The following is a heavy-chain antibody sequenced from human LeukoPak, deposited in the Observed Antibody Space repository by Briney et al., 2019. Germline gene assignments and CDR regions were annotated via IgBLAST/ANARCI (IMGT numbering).Heavy chain of an antibody. D-gene: IGHD5-12*01. CDR3: AREPTSGREPTSGRPLDY. V-gene: IGHV4-4*07. Sequence: SETLSLTCTVSGGSTSGYFWSWIRQPAGKGLEWIGRIYSSGINNYNPSLKGRVTMSLDTSKNHLSLNLSSVTAADTAVYYCAREPTSGREPTSGRPLDYWGQGTLVTGSS. CDR1: GGSTSGYF. CDR2: IYSSGIN. J-gene: IGHJ4*02.